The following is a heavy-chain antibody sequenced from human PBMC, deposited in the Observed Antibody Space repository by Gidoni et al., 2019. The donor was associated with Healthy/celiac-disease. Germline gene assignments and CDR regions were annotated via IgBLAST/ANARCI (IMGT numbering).Heavy chain of an antibody. CDR3: VWAVDVPKSDAFDI. J-gene: IGHJ3*02. CDR2: INAGNGNT. V-gene: IGHV1-3*01. CDR1: GYTFTSYA. Sequence: QVQLVQSGAEVKKPGASVKVSCKASGYTFTSYAMHWVRQAPGQRLEWMGWINAGNGNTKYSQKFQGRVTITRDTSASTAYMELSSLRSEDTAVYYCVWAVDVPKSDAFDIWGQGTMVTVSS. D-gene: IGHD1-26*01.